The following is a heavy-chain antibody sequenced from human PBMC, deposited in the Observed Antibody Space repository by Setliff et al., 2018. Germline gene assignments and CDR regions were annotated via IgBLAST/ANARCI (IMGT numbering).Heavy chain of an antibody. D-gene: IGHD2-2*01. V-gene: IGHV1-69*05. CDR1: GGTFSSYG. J-gene: IGHJ4*02. CDR2: TIPIFGTT. CDR3: ARGPLDFVVVPAAAKFDY. Sequence: GASVKVSCKASGGTFSSYGISWVRQAPGQGLEWMGGTIPIFGTTNYAQKFQGRVTIITDESTSTAYMELSSLTSDDTAVYYCARGPLDFVVVPAAAKFDYWGQGTLVTVSS.